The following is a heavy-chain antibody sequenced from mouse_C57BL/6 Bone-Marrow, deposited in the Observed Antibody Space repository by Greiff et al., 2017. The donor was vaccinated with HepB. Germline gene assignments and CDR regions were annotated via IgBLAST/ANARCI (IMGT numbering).Heavy chain of an antibody. Sequence: EVKLMESGGGLVQPGGSLKLSCAASGFTFSDYGMAWVRQAPRKGPEWVAFISNLAYSIYYADTVTGRFTITRENAKNTLYLEMSRLRSEDTAMYYCARHGDGDYDNYFDYWGQGTTLTVSS. J-gene: IGHJ2*01. CDR2: ISNLAYSI. D-gene: IGHD2-4*01. CDR1: GFTFSDYG. CDR3: ARHGDGDYDNYFDY. V-gene: IGHV5-15*01.